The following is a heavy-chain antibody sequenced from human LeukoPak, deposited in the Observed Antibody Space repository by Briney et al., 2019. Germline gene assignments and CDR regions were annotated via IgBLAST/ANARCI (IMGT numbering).Heavy chain of an antibody. CDR2: ILYSGTT. V-gene: IGHV4-59*08. Sequence: SETLSLTCTVSGGYISTYYWSWIRQPPGKGLEWIGYILYSGTTKSNPSLKSRVTISVDASKNQISLKLTSVTAADTAFYYCARMGGYSGYATHWGQGTLVTVSS. J-gene: IGHJ4*02. CDR1: GGYISTYY. D-gene: IGHD5-12*01. CDR3: ARMGGYSGYATH.